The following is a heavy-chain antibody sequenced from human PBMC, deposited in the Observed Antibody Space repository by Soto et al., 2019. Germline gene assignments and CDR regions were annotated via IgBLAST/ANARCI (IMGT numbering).Heavy chain of an antibody. J-gene: IGHJ3*02. CDR2: IIPIFGTA. Sequence: SVKVSCKASAGTFSSYAISWLRQAPGQGLEWLGGIIPIFGTANYAQKFQGRVTITADESMSTAYMELSSLRSEDTAVYYCAGNSYSSSATPVAFDIWGQGTMVTVSS. CDR3: AGNSYSSSATPVAFDI. CDR1: AGTFSSYA. V-gene: IGHV1-69*13. D-gene: IGHD6-6*01.